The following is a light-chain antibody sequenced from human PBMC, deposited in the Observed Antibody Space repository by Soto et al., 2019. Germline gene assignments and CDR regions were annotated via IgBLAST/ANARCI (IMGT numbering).Light chain of an antibody. Sequence: EIVVTQSPGTLSLSPGERATLSCRASQSVSSSYLAWYQQKPGQAPRLLIYGASSRATGIPDRFSGSGSGTDFTLTISRLEPEDFAVYYCQQYVSSPFTFGPGTKVDIK. CDR1: QSVSSSY. V-gene: IGKV3-20*01. J-gene: IGKJ3*01. CDR3: QQYVSSPFT. CDR2: GAS.